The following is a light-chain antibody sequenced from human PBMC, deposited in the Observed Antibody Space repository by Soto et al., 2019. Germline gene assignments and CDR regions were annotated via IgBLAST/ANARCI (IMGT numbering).Light chain of an antibody. J-gene: IGKJ4*01. CDR1: QSIRTN. CDR2: DAS. Sequence: EIMMTQSPATVSVSPGERATLSCRASQSIRTNVAWYQQKPGQALRLLIYDASTRATGLSSRFSGSGSGTEFTLTISSPQSEDVAIYYCQQYNDWPPLTFGGGTRLEI. V-gene: IGKV3-15*01. CDR3: QQYNDWPPLT.